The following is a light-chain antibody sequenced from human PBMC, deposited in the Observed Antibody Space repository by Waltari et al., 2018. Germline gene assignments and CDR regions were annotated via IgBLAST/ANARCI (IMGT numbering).Light chain of an antibody. CDR2: GAS. CDR3: QQYNNWPLT. J-gene: IGKJ4*01. CDR1: QSVSSN. V-gene: IGKV3-15*01. Sequence: ETVMTQAPATLSVSPGERATLSCRASQSVSSNLAWYQQKPGQAPRLLIFGASTRATGTPARFSGSESGTEFTLTISSLQSEDFAIYYCQQYNNWPLTFGGGTKVEIK.